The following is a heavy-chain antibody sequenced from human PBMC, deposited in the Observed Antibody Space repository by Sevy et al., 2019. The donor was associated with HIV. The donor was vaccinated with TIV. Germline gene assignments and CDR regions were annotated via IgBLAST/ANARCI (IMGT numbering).Heavy chain of an antibody. CDR1: GGTFNSYG. V-gene: IGHV1-69*06. CDR2: IIPIFGTT. D-gene: IGHD3-22*01. J-gene: IGHJ3*01. CDR3: AFDSNAYDV. Sequence: ASVKVSCKASGGTFNSYGINWVRQAPGQGLEWMGGIIPIFGTTNYAQRFQGRVTITADKSTSTVYMELSSLRSEETAVYYCAFDSNAYDVWGQGTMVTVSS.